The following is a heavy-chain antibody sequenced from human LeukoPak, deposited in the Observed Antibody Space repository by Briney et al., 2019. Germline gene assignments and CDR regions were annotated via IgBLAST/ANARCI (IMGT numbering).Heavy chain of an antibody. Sequence: SETLSLTCTVSGGPIRTYQWSWIRQPPGKGLEWIGNIHYSGSANYNPSLKSRVIISVDTSKNQFSLKLSPVTAADTAVYFCARGPYSYDSSGAFDLWGQGTMVTVSS. J-gene: IGHJ3*01. D-gene: IGHD3-22*01. CDR1: GGPIRTYQ. CDR3: ARGPYSYDSSGAFDL. V-gene: IGHV4-59*01. CDR2: IHYSGSA.